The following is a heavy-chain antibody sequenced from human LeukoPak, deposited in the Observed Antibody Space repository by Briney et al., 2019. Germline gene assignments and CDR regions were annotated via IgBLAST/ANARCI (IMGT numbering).Heavy chain of an antibody. CDR2: ISGSAGST. J-gene: IGHJ4*02. V-gene: IGHV3-23*01. Sequence: PGGSLRLSCAASGFTFSTYAMTWVRQAPGKGLEWVSAISGSAGSTYYADSVKGRYTISRDNSKNTLYLQMNSLRVEDTAVYYCARDLPPLDYWGQGILVTVSS. CDR3: ARDLPPLDY. CDR1: GFTFSTYA.